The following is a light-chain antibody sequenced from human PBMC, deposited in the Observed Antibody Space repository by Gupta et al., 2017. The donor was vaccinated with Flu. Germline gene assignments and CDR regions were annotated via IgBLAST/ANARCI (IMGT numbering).Light chain of an antibody. Sequence: SYELTQPPSVSVSPGPTDRITCSGDALPNKYGYWYQQRPGQAPVLVIYRDSERPSGIPERFSGSSSGTTVTLTISGVQAEDEADYYCQSADSSGTWVFGGGTKLTVL. CDR1: ALPNKY. CDR2: RDS. CDR3: QSADSSGTWV. V-gene: IGLV3-25*02. J-gene: IGLJ3*02.